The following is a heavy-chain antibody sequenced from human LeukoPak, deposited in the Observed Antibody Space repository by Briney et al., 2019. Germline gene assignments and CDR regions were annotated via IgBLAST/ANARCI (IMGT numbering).Heavy chain of an antibody. Sequence: SETLSLTCTVSGGSISSGGYYWSWIRQPPGKGLGWIGYIYHSGSTYYNPSLKSRVTISVDRSKNQFSLKLSSVTAADTAVYYCARFVDTAMVDYWGQGTLVTVSS. D-gene: IGHD5-18*01. CDR2: IYHSGST. V-gene: IGHV4-30-2*01. J-gene: IGHJ4*02. CDR3: ARFVDTAMVDY. CDR1: GGSISSGGYY.